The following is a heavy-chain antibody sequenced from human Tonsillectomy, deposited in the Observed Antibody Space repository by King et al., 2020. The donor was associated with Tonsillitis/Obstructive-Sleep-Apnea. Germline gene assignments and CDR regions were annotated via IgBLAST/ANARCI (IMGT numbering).Heavy chain of an antibody. J-gene: IGHJ3*02. CDR1: GGSISSYY. D-gene: IGHD3-9*01. CDR3: SRVWFHAFDI. V-gene: IGHV4-59*01. CDR2: INNSGST. Sequence: VQLQESGQGLVKPSETLSLTCTVSGGSISSYYWSWIRQPPGKGLEWIGYINNSGSTNYNPSLKSRVTISVDTSKNQFSLKLSSVTAADTAVYYCSRVWFHAFDIWGQGTILTVSS.